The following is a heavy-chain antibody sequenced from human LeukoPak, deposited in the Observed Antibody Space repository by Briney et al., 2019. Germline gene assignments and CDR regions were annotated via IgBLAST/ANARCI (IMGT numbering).Heavy chain of an antibody. D-gene: IGHD6-13*01. CDR2: ISFDGSAK. J-gene: IGHJ4*02. V-gene: IGHV3-30*18. Sequence: SLRPSCPAYGFTFSNDGMHWVRRAPGKGLGWGSVISFDGSAKYYADSVKGRLTISRDNSKNTLYLQMTSLRAEDTAVYYCAKARGIAAAGNFDYWGQGTLVTVSS. CDR3: AKARGIAAAGNFDY. CDR1: GFTFSNDG.